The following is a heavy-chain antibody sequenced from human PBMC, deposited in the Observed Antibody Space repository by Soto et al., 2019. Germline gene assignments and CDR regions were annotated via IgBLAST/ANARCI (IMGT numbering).Heavy chain of an antibody. Sequence: GASVKVSFKASGGTFSSYAISWVRQAPGQGLEWMGGIIPIFGTANYAQKFQGRVTITADESTSTAYMELSSLRSEDTAVYYCARRRGYSYGLYYFDYWGQGTLVTVS. CDR3: ARRRGYSYGLYYFDY. D-gene: IGHD5-18*01. J-gene: IGHJ4*02. V-gene: IGHV1-69*13. CDR1: GGTFSSYA. CDR2: IIPIFGTA.